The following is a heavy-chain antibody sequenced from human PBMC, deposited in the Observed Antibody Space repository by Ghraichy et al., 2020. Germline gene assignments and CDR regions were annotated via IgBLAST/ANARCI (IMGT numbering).Heavy chain of an antibody. D-gene: IGHD3-10*01. CDR1: GFTFSSYA. CDR3: ARSPLGEWFGELGYFDY. J-gene: IGHJ4*02. CDR2: ISGSGGST. Sequence: GGSLRLSCAASGFTFSSYAMSWVRQAPGKGLEWVSAISGSGGSTYYADSVKGRFTISRDNSKNTLYLQMNSLRAEDTAVYYCARSPLGEWFGELGYFDYWGQGTLVTVSS. V-gene: IGHV3-23*01.